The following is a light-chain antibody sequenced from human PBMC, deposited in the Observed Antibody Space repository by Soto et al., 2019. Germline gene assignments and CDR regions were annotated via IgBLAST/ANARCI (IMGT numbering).Light chain of an antibody. CDR1: QSVGRDY. V-gene: IGKV3-20*01. CDR3: QQYASAPLT. CDR2: GAS. J-gene: IGKJ4*01. Sequence: EIVLTQSPGTLSLSPGERATLSCRASQSVGRDYLAWYQHKPGQAPRLLIHGASSRATGIPDRFRGSGSGTDFTLTISKLEPEDFAVYYCQQYASAPLTFGGGTKVEIK.